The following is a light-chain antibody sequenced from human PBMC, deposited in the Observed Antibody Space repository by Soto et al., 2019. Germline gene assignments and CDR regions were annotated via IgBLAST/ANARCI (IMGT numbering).Light chain of an antibody. CDR3: QQYNSWPLT. Sequence: EIVMTQSPATLSVSPGERAALSSRASQSISSNLAWYQQKPGQAPRLLIYGASARATGVPARFSGSGSGTEFTLTISSLQSVDFAVYYCQQYNSWPLTFGGGTKVEIK. CDR1: QSISSN. V-gene: IGKV3-15*01. CDR2: GAS. J-gene: IGKJ4*01.